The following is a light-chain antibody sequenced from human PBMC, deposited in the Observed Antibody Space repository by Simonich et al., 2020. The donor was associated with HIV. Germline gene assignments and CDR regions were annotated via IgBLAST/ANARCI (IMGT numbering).Light chain of an antibody. Sequence: EIVMTQSPATLSVSPGERATLPGRASQSVSSNLAWYQQKPGQAPKLLIYGSSTRATDIPARISGSGSGTEFTLTISSLQAEDVAVYYCQQYYSPLLTFGGGTKVEIK. CDR3: QQYYSPLLT. CDR1: QSVSSN. CDR2: GSS. V-gene: IGKV3-15*01. J-gene: IGKJ4*01.